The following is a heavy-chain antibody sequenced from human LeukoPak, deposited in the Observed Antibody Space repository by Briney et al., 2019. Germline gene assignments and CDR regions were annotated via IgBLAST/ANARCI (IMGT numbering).Heavy chain of an antibody. CDR2: TYYRSKWYN. CDR1: GDSVSSNSAA. D-gene: IGHD7-27*01. CDR3: ARDSVLNWGSRLLDAFDI. Sequence: SQTLSLTCAISGDSVSSNSAAWSWIRQSPSRGLEWLGRTYYRSKWYNDYAVSVKSRITINPDTSKNQFSLQLNSVTPEDTAVYYCARDSVLNWGSRLLDAFDIWGQGTMVTVSS. J-gene: IGHJ3*02. V-gene: IGHV6-1*01.